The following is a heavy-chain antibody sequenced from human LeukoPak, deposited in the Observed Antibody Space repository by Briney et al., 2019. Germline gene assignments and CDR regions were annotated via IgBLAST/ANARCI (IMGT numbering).Heavy chain of an antibody. CDR1: GGSISSGNYY. V-gene: IGHV4-61*02. Sequence: PSETLSLTCTVSGGSISSGNYYWSWIRQPAGKGLEWIGRIYTSGSTNYNPSLKSRVTISVDTSKNQFSLKLSSVTAADTAVYYCARGSLSIAAAGYFDYWGQGTLVTVSS. J-gene: IGHJ4*02. CDR3: ARGSLSIAAAGYFDY. D-gene: IGHD6-13*01. CDR2: IYTSGST.